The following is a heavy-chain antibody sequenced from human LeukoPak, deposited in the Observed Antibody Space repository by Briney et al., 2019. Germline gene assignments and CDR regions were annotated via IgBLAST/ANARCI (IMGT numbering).Heavy chain of an antibody. V-gene: IGHV3-23*01. CDR2: ISTSGDST. J-gene: IGHJ4*02. Sequence: GGSLRLSCAASGFTFSSYAMTWVRQAPGKGLEWVSGISTSGDSTYYAHSVKGRITISRDNSKNTLYLQMNSLRAEDTAVYFCAKAVSNWNDAPFDYWGQGTLVTVSS. D-gene: IGHD1-1*01. CDR1: GFTFSSYA. CDR3: AKAVSNWNDAPFDY.